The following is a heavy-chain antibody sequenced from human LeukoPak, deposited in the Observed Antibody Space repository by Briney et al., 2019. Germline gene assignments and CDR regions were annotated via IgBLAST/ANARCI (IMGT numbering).Heavy chain of an antibody. J-gene: IGHJ4*02. CDR1: GFSFNSYA. Sequence: PGGSLRLSCAASGFSFNSYAMHWVRQAPGKGLEWLAVISYDGTDKYYADSVEGRFTISRDNSKNTLYLQMNSLGADDTTIYHCARGTADSSKTPFGAPALDYWGQGTLVTVSS. V-gene: IGHV3-30-3*01. CDR2: ISYDGTDK. CDR3: ARGTADSSKTPFGAPALDY. D-gene: IGHD6-13*01.